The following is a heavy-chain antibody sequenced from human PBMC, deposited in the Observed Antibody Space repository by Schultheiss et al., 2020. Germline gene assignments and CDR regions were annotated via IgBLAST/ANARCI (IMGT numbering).Heavy chain of an antibody. J-gene: IGHJ4*02. CDR3: ARASSAWYYFDY. CDR2: IIGHGNYT. D-gene: IGHD6-19*01. CDR1: GFTVSSNY. V-gene: IGHV3-74*01. Sequence: GGSLRLSCAASGFTVSSNYMSWVRQAPGKGLVWVSGIIGHGNYTSYADSVKGRFTISRDNAKNTLYLQMNSLRAEDTAVYYCARASSAWYYFDYWGQGTLVTVSS.